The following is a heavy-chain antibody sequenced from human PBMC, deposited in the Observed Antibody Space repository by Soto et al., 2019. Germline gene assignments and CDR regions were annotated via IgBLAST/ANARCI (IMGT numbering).Heavy chain of an antibody. V-gene: IGHV3-48*01. CDR3: ARGTSCSSDTCYDLGATKFDH. Sequence: EVQLVESGGVLVQPGGSLRLSCAASGFTFSIYSLNWVRQAPGKGLEWISYISHTGSTIYYADSVKGRFTVSRDNAKNSLSLQMNSLRAEDTAIYYCARGTSCSSDTCYDLGATKFDHWGQGTLVAVSS. CDR2: ISHTGSTI. D-gene: IGHD2-2*01. J-gene: IGHJ4*02. CDR1: GFTFSIYS.